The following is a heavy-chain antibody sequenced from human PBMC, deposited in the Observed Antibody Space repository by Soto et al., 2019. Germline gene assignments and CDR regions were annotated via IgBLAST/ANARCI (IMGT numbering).Heavy chain of an antibody. J-gene: IGHJ5*02. CDR1: GGSISSGGYY. CDR3: ARVSPEYGDYVGESEDWFDP. Sequence: PSATLSLTCTVSGGSISSGGYYWSWIRQHPGKGLEWIGYIYYSGSTYYNPSLKSRVTISVDTSKNQFSLKLSSVTAADTAVYYCARVSPEYGDYVGESEDWFDPWGQGTLVTVSS. CDR2: IYYSGST. V-gene: IGHV4-31*03. D-gene: IGHD4-17*01.